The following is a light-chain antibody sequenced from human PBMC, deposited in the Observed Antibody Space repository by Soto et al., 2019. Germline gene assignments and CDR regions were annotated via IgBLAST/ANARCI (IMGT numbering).Light chain of an antibody. CDR2: EVN. CDR1: SSDVGGYNY. V-gene: IGLV2-8*01. Sequence: QSVLTQPPSASGSPGQSVAISCTGTSSDVGGYNYVSWYHHHPGKAPKLMIYEVNKQSSGVPARFSGSKSGNTTSLTVPGLQAEDEADNYCSSYAGSSNVFGTGTKVTVL. J-gene: IGLJ1*01. CDR3: SSYAGSSNV.